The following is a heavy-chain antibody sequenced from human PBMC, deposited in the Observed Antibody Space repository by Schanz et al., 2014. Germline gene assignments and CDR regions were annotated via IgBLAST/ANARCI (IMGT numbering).Heavy chain of an antibody. V-gene: IGHV3-66*01. CDR3: ARDRVGASSYFDY. J-gene: IGHJ4*02. Sequence: EVQLVESGGGLVQPGGSLRLSCAASGFTVSKNYMSWVRQAPGKGLEWVSIIYTDGSTYYADSVRDRFTISRDNSKNTLYLQMNNLRAEDTAVYYCARDRVGASSYFDYWGQGTLVTVSS. CDR1: GFTVSKNY. D-gene: IGHD1-26*01. CDR2: IYTDGST.